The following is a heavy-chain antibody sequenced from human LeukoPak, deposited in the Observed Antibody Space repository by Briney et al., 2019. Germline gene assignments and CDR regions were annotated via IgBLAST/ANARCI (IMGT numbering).Heavy chain of an antibody. Sequence: ASVKVSCKASGFTFTNYNMHWVRQAPGQRLEWMGIIKPSGGSTNYAQNFQGRVTMTRDTSTGTVYMELSSLRSEDTAVYYCARVRDGYNDAYDIWGQGTMITVPS. J-gene: IGHJ3*02. CDR1: GFTFTNYN. D-gene: IGHD5-24*01. V-gene: IGHV1-46*01. CDR3: ARVRDGYNDAYDI. CDR2: IKPSGGST.